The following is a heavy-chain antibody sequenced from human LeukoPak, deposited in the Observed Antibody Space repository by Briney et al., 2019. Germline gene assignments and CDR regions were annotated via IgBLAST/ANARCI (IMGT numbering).Heavy chain of an antibody. CDR3: ARAYDILTGYYIN. CDR1: GGSISSSSYY. D-gene: IGHD3-9*01. V-gene: IGHV4-39*01. Sequence: SETLSLTCTVSGGSISSSSYYWGWIHQPPGEGLEWIGSIYYSGSTYYNPSLKSRVTISVDTSKNQFSLKLSSVTAADTAVYYCARAYDILTGYYINWGQGTLVTVSS. CDR2: IYYSGST. J-gene: IGHJ4*02.